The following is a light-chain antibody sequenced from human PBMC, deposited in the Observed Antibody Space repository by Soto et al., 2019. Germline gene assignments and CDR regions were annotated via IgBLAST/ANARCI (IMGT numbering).Light chain of an antibody. CDR2: TAS. V-gene: IGKV1-9*01. CDR1: QDISSY. Sequence: DIQLTQSPSFLSASVGDRVTITCRASQDISSYLAWYQQRPGKAPRFLMHTASSLQSGAPSRISGSGSGTTFTLTISSLQPEDFATYYCQQLNTFPRTFGQGTKVEV. CDR3: QQLNTFPRT. J-gene: IGKJ1*01.